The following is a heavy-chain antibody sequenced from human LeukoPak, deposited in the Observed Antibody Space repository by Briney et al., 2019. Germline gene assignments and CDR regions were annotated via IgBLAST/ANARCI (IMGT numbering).Heavy chain of an antibody. D-gene: IGHD6-6*01. CDR2: ILSDGSKD. V-gene: IGHV3-30*02. Sequence: PGGSLRLSCAASGFIFSSYGMHWVRQAPGKGLEWVAVILSDGSKDFYADSVKGRFTISRDNSKNTLYLQMNSLRAEGTAVYYCAKDLRALSSSAKVPDYWGQGTLVTVSS. CDR3: AKDLRALSSSAKVPDY. CDR1: GFIFSSYG. J-gene: IGHJ4*02.